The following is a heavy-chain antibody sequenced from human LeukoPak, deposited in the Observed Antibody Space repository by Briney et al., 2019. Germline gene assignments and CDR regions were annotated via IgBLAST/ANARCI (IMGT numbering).Heavy chain of an antibody. CDR3: AKIRRDSSGGYGTYFDY. V-gene: IGHV3-23*01. CDR2: ISGSGGST. J-gene: IGHJ4*02. D-gene: IGHD6-19*01. Sequence: PGGSLRLSCAASGITFSSYAMSWVGPTPGKGLEWVSSISGSGGSTYYADSVKGRFTISRDNSKNTLYLQMNNLRAEDTALYYCAKIRRDSSGGYGTYFDYWGQGTLVTVSS. CDR1: GITFSSYA.